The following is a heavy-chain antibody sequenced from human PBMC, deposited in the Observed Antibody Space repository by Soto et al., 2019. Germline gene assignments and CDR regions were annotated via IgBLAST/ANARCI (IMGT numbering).Heavy chain of an antibody. J-gene: IGHJ4*02. Sequence: GGSLRLSCAASGFTFSSYAMHWVRQAPGKGLEYVSAISSNGGSTYYANSVKGRFTISRDNSKNTLYLQMGSLRAEDMAVYYCAREPRRTSGGSYYYFDYWGQGTLVTVSS. CDR1: GFTFSSYA. CDR2: ISSNGGST. CDR3: AREPRRTSGGSYYYFDY. V-gene: IGHV3-64*01. D-gene: IGHD2-15*01.